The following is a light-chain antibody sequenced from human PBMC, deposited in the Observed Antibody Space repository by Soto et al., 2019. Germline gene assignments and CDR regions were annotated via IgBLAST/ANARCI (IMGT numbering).Light chain of an antibody. J-gene: IGLJ2*01. Sequence: QSVLTQPPSASGSPGQSVTISCTGTRSDVGGYNYVSWYQHHPGKAPKLMIYEVSKRPSGVPDRFSGSKSGNTASLTVSGLQAEDEADYYGSAYAGSNNLGVFGGGTKLTVL. CDR1: RSDVGGYNY. V-gene: IGLV2-8*01. CDR2: EVS. CDR3: SAYAGSNNLGV.